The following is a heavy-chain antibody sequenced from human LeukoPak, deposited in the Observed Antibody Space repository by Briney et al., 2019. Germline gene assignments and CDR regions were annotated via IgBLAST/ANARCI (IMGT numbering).Heavy chain of an antibody. CDR3: ARQTYSNSYFGY. CDR2: IYSSGST. J-gene: IGHJ4*02. D-gene: IGHD4-11*01. CDR1: GGSISSYY. V-gene: IGHV4-59*08. Sequence: PSETLSLTCTVSGGSISSYYWSWIRQPPGKGVEWIGYIYSSGSTNYNPSLKSRVTISVDTSKNQFSLKLSSVTAADTAVYYCARQTYSNSYFGYWGQGTLVTVSS.